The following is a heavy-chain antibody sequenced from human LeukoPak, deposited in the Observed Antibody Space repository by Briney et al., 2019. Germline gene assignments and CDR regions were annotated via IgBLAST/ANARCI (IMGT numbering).Heavy chain of an antibody. CDR3: ARGSMTTVGEFDY. CDR2: IYYSGST. D-gene: IGHD4-23*01. CDR1: GGSISSSSYY. J-gene: IGHJ4*02. V-gene: IGHV4-39*07. Sequence: SETLSLTCTVSGGSISSSSYYWGWIRQPPGTGLEWGGSIYYSGSTYYNPSLKSRVTISVDTSKNQFSLKLSSVTAADTAVYYCARGSMTTVGEFDYWGQGTLVTVSS.